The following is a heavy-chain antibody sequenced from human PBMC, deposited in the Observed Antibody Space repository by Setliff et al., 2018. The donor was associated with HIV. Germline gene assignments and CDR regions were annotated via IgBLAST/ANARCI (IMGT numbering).Heavy chain of an antibody. V-gene: IGHV3-33*01. CDR3: ATFYSGYDLDAFDI. Sequence: PGESLRLSCAASGFTFSTYGMHWVRQAPGKGLEWVAIIWFDGSKTYYADSVKGRFTISRDNSKNTLYLQMNSLRAGDTAVYYCATFYSGYDLDAFDIWGQGTMVTVSS. D-gene: IGHD5-12*01. J-gene: IGHJ3*02. CDR1: GFTFSTYG. CDR2: IWFDGSKT.